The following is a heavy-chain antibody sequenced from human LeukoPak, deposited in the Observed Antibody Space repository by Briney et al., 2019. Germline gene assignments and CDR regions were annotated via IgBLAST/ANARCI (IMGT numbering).Heavy chain of an antibody. J-gene: IGHJ6*02. CDR3: AGERNGYFRYYGMDV. V-gene: IGHV3-11*01. D-gene: IGHD2-15*01. CDR1: GFTFSDYY. CDR2: ISSSGSTI. Sequence: GGSLRLFCAASGFTFSDYYMSWIRQAPGKGLEWVSYISSSGSTIYYADSVKGRFTISRDNAKNSLYLQMNSLRAEDTAVYYCAGERNGYFRYYGMDVWGQGTTVTVSS.